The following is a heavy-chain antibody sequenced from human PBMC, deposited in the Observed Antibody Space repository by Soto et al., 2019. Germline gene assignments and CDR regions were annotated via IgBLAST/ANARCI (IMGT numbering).Heavy chain of an antibody. CDR2: IYYSGST. CDR3: ARSNYDFWSGYSPAGAFDI. D-gene: IGHD3-3*01. CDR1: DDSITSGAYY. J-gene: IGHJ3*02. V-gene: IGHV4-61*08. Sequence: PSETLSLTCTVSDDSITSGAYYWSWIRQPPGKGLEWIGYIYYSGSTNYNPSLKSRVTISVDTSKNQFSLKLSSVTAADTAVYYCARSNYDFWSGYSPAGAFDIWGQGTMVTVSS.